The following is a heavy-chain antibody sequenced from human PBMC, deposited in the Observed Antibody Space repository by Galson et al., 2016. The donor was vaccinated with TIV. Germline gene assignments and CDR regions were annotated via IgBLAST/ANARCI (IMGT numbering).Heavy chain of an antibody. CDR3: ASRYTTGSYYFDY. V-gene: IGHV1-69*13. D-gene: IGHD2-8*02. CDR1: GGTFISYA. Sequence: SVKVSCKASGGTFISYAITWVRQAPGQGLEWMGQIIPVFPTPNYAQKFQGRVTISADVSTSTTYMELHSLRSEDTAIYYCASRYTTGSYYFDYWGRGTLVTVSS. J-gene: IGHJ4*02. CDR2: IIPVFPTP.